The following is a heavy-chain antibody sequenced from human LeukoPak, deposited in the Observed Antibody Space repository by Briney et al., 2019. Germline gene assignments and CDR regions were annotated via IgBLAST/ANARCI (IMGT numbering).Heavy chain of an antibody. CDR3: AKARCSGGSCYDDY. D-gene: IGHD2-15*01. Sequence: GGSLRLSCAASGFTVSSNYMSWVRQAPGKGLEWVSVIYTGGSTYYADSVKGRFTISRDNSKNTLYLQMNSLRAEDTAVYYCAKARCSGGSCYDDYWGQGTLVTVSS. J-gene: IGHJ4*02. CDR2: IYTGGST. V-gene: IGHV3-53*01. CDR1: GFTVSSNY.